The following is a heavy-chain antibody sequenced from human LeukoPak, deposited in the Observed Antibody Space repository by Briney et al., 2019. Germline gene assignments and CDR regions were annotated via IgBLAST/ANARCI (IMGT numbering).Heavy chain of an antibody. V-gene: IGHV5-51*01. D-gene: IGHD3-3*01. CDR1: GYTFSSYW. CDR3: ARQNDFRLDY. J-gene: IGHJ4*02. CDR2: IYPGDSDT. Sequence: GESLKISCKGSGYTFSSYWIGWVRQLPGKGLEWMGIIYPGDSDTRYSPSLQGQVTISVDTSNGTAYLQWSSLKASDTAIYYCARQNDFRLDYWGQGTLVIVSS.